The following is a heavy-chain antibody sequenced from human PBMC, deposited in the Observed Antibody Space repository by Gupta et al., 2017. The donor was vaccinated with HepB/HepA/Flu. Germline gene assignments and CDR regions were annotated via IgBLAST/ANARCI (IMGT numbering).Heavy chain of an antibody. CDR3: AQGYFAY. J-gene: IGHJ4*02. CDR1: GFTISPNY. D-gene: IGHD6-13*01. Sequence: EVQLVGSGGGLVQPGGSLRLSCATSGFTISPNYMSWVRQAPGKGLEWVSVIYPGGNTYYADFVKGRFTISRDNSKNTAYLQMNSLTADDTAVYYCAQGYFAYWGQGTLVTGSS. CDR2: IYPGGNT. V-gene: IGHV3-66*01.